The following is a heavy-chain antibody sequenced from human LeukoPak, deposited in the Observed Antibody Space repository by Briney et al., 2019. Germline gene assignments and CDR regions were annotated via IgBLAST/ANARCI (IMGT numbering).Heavy chain of an antibody. J-gene: IGHJ4*02. CDR1: GFTFSSYA. V-gene: IGHV3-30-3*01. CDR2: ISYDGSNK. Sequence: GGSLTLSCAASGFTFSSYAMHWVRQAPGKGLEWVAVISYDGSNKYYADSVKGRFTISRDNSKNTLYLQMNSLRAEDTAVYYCAREESIAAPLDYWGQGTLVTVSS. D-gene: IGHD6-6*01. CDR3: AREESIAAPLDY.